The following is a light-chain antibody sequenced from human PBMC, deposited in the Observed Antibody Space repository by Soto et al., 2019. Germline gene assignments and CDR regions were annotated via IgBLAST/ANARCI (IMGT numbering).Light chain of an antibody. CDR3: CSRL. CDR2: EVT. CDR1: STDPATYNL. V-gene: IGLV2-23*02. Sequence: QSALTQPASVSGSPGQSITISCTGTSTDPATYNLVSWYQQHPGKAPQLIIYEVTKRPSGVSARFSGSQSGNTASLTISGLQADDEADYYCCSRLFGGGTKLTVL. J-gene: IGLJ2*01.